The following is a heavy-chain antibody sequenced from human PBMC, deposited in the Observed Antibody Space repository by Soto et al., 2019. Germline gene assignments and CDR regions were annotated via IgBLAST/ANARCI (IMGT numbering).Heavy chain of an antibody. J-gene: IGHJ4*02. D-gene: IGHD3-10*01. CDR1: GFAFSSYA. CDR3: SKARGFSDPFDY. Sequence: EVQLLESGGGLVQPGGSLRLSCAASGFAFSSYAMSWVRQAPGKGLEWVSILSGSTIGTYYADAVKGRFTISRDNSNNTRYLQMHSQSAEDTAVYDCSKARGFSDPFDYWGQGALVSVSS. V-gene: IGHV3-23*01. CDR2: LSGSTIGT.